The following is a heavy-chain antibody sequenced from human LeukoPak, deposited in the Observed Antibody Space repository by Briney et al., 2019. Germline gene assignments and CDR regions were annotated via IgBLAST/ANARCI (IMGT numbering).Heavy chain of an antibody. CDR2: IKQDGSEK. J-gene: IGHJ3*02. V-gene: IGHV3-7*01. CDR3: ATCSYGGNSLAFDI. Sequence: PGGSLRHSCAASGFTFSNYWMTWVRQAPGKGLEWVANIKQDGSEKYYVDSVKGRFTISRDNAKNSLYLQMNSLRAEDTAVYYCATCSYGGNSLAFDIWGQGTMVTVSS. CDR1: GFTFSNYW. D-gene: IGHD4-23*01.